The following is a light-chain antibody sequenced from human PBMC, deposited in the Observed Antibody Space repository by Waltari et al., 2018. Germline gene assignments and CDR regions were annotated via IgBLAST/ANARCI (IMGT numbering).Light chain of an antibody. CDR2: GAS. CDR1: KRGSSY. J-gene: IGKJ4*01. V-gene: IGKV3-11*01. CDR3: QQRSNWPLT. Sequence: CRASKRGSSYVAWYLQKPGQAPRLHIYGASNRATGSPARFSGSGSGTDFTLTLSSLEPEDFAVCYCQQRSNWPLTFGGGTKVEIK.